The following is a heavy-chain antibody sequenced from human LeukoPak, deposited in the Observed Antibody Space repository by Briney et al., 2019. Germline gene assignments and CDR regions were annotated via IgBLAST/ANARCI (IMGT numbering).Heavy chain of an antibody. V-gene: IGHV4-59*08. J-gene: IGHJ4*02. Sequence: PSETLSLTCTVSGDSISTYYWSWIRQPPGKRLEWIGYIYFSGTTNYNPSLKSRVTISVDTSKNQFSLRLCSVTAADTAVYYCARHGPLYDIWSAQFYFDYWGQGTLVTVSS. CDR2: IYFSGTT. D-gene: IGHD3-3*01. CDR3: ARHGPLYDIWSAQFYFDY. CDR1: GDSISTYY.